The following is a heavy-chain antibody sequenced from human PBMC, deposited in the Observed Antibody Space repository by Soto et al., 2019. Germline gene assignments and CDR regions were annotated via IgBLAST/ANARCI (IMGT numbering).Heavy chain of an antibody. Sequence: ASVKVSCKASGYTFTSSGISWVRQAPGQGLEWMGWISAYNGNTNYAQKLQGRVTMTTDTSTSTAYMELRSLRSDDTAVYYCARDQNYYGSGSSSGYWGQGTLVTVSS. CDR3: ARDQNYYGSGSSSGY. D-gene: IGHD3-10*01. CDR1: GYTFTSSG. CDR2: ISAYNGNT. J-gene: IGHJ4*02. V-gene: IGHV1-18*01.